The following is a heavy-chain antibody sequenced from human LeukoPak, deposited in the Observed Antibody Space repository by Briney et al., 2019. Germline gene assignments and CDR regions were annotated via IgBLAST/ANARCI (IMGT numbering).Heavy chain of an antibody. Sequence: PSQTLSLTCAVSGGSISSGGYSWSWIRQPPGKGLEWIGYIYHSGNTDYNPSVKSRVTISVDRSKNQLSLKLSSVTAADTAVYYCARSLGYFDWLNGMDVWGQGTTVTVSS. CDR1: GGSISSGGYS. D-gene: IGHD3-9*01. CDR2: IYHSGNT. J-gene: IGHJ6*02. V-gene: IGHV4-30-2*01. CDR3: ARSLGYFDWLNGMDV.